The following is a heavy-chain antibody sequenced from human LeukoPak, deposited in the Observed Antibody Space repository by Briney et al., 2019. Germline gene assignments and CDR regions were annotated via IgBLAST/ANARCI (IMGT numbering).Heavy chain of an antibody. CDR2: IFYSGST. V-gene: IGHV4-31*02. J-gene: IGHJ5*02. Sequence: SQTLSLTCTVSAGSISSRDFFWSWVRQHPGKGLEWIGYIFYSGSTYYNPSLEGRVTMSVDTSKDRFSLTLTSVTAADTAVYYCTRITGLMRVTFDAWGQGTLVTVSS. D-gene: IGHD2-8*02. CDR3: TRITGLMRVTFDA. CDR1: AGSISSRDFF.